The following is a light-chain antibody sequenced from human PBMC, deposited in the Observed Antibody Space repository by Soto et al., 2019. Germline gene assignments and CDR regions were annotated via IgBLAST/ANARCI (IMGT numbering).Light chain of an antibody. CDR3: QQRSNWPGT. J-gene: IGKJ1*01. Sequence: EIVLAQSPATLSLSPVERATLSCIASQSVSYYLAWYQQKPGQSPRLIIYDASNRATGIPARFSGSGSGTDFTLTISSLEPEDFAVYYCQQRSNWPGTFGQGTKVDIK. V-gene: IGKV3-11*01. CDR1: QSVSYY. CDR2: DAS.